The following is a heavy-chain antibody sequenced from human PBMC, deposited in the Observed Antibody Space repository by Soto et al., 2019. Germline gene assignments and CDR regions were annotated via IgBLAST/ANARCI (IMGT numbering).Heavy chain of an antibody. CDR2: VSRNGINT. Sequence: EEQLVQSGGGLVQPGGSLRLSCAASGFSFSSYDLFWVRQAPGKGLEYVSAVSRNGINTYYANSVKGRFTISRDNSKNLTYLLMGSLRAEDMAVYYCAITYYNFHVWGKGTTVIVSS. CDR3: AITYYNFHV. CDR1: GFSFSSYD. V-gene: IGHV3-64*01. D-gene: IGHD3-3*01. J-gene: IGHJ6*04.